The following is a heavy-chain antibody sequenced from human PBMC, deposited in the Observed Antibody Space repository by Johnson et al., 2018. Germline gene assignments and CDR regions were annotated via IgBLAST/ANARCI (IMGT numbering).Heavy chain of an antibody. Sequence: VQLVESGGGVVQHGRSLRLSCAASGFTFSSYGMHWVRPAPGKGLEWVAVISYDGSNKYYADSVKGRFTISRDNSKNTLYLKMNSLRAEDTAVYYCAKDQWLLSQHDAFDIWGQGTMVTVSS. CDR1: GFTFSSYG. CDR2: ISYDGSNK. D-gene: IGHD3-3*01. J-gene: IGHJ3*02. CDR3: AKDQWLLSQHDAFDI. V-gene: IGHV3-30*18.